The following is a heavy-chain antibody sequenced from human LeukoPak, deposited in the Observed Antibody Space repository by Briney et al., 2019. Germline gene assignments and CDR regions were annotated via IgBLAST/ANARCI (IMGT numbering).Heavy chain of an antibody. J-gene: IGHJ1*01. Sequence: SQTLSLTCTVSGGSISSGDYYWSWIRQPPGKGLEWIGYIYYSGSTYYNPSLKSRVTISVDTPKNQFSLKLSSVTAADTAVYYCARARAPFYGSGIQHWGQGTLVTVSS. V-gene: IGHV4-30-4*08. CDR3: ARARAPFYGSGIQH. D-gene: IGHD3-10*01. CDR2: IYYSGST. CDR1: GGSISSGDYY.